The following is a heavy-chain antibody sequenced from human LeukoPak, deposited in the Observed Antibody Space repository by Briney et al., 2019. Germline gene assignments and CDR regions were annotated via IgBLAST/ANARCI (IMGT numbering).Heavy chain of an antibody. D-gene: IGHD1-20*01. CDR1: DGSFSGYY. J-gene: IGHJ4*02. CDR3: AREGQYNWNDVRYFDY. Sequence: PSETLSLTCAVYDGSFSGYYWGWIRQPPGKGMEWIGEINHSGATNYNPSLKSRVTISVDTSKKQFSLKLTSVIAADTAVYYCAREGQYNWNDVRYFDYWGQGTLVTVSS. CDR2: INHSGAT. V-gene: IGHV4-34*01.